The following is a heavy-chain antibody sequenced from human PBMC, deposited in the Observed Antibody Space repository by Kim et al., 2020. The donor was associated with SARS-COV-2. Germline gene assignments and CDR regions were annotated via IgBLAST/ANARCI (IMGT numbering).Heavy chain of an antibody. CDR2: TSYSGST. CDR1: GGSISSYS. J-gene: IGHJ4*02. D-gene: IGHD2-2*01. CDR3: ARDRIGYCSSTSCSLHFDS. Sequence: SETLSLTCTVSGGSISSYSWSWIRQPPGKGLEWIAYTSYSGSTNYNPSLKSRVTISVDTSKNQFSLKLNSVTAADTAVYYCARDRIGYCSSTSCSLHFDSWGQGTLVTGSS. V-gene: IGHV4-59*01.